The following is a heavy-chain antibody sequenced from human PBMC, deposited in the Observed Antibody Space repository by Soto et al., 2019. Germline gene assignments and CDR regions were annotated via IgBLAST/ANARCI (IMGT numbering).Heavy chain of an antibody. Sequence: EPGGGVVQPGRSLRHSCAGSGFIFKNYALNWVRQAPGKGLEWVASITRDGYNKYYADSVKGRFTISRDNSRVTLSLQMTALTIEDSSVYYCTKSSGGSSSVGMDYWGQGTRVTVSS. J-gene: IGHJ4*02. CDR1: GFIFKNYA. D-gene: IGHD6-6*01. V-gene: IGHV3-30*04. CDR2: ITRDGYNK. CDR3: TKSSGGSSSVGMDY.